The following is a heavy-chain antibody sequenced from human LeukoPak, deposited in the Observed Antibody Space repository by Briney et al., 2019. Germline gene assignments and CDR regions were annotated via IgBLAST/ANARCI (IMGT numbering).Heavy chain of an antibody. CDR2: IYYSRST. J-gene: IGHJ6*02. CDR3: ARQLDNSYYGMDV. V-gene: IGHV4-59*01. D-gene: IGHD2-2*03. CDR1: GGSISSYY. Sequence: SETLSLTCTVSGGSISSYYWSWIRQPPGKGLEWIGYIYYSRSTNYNPSLKSRVTISVDTSKNQFSLKLSSVTAADTAVYYCARQLDNSYYGMDVWGQGTTVTVSS.